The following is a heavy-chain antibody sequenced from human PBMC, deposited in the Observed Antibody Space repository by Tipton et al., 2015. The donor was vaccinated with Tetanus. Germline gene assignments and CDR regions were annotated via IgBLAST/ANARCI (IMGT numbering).Heavy chain of an antibody. J-gene: IGHJ3*02. Sequence: TLSLTCTVSGDSFTNNIYYWAWIRQPPGKGLEWIASINYSGTTYSNPSLGSRVTMSVDTSKIQFSLKLRSLTDADTAVYYCASLSSSTKAPHGFDTWGQGTMVTASS. CDR1: GDSFTNNIYY. CDR3: ASLSSSTKAPHGFDT. CDR2: INYSGTT. D-gene: IGHD2-2*01. V-gene: IGHV4-39*01.